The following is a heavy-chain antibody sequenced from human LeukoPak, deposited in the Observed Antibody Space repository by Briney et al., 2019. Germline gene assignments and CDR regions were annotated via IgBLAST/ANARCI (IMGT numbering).Heavy chain of an antibody. Sequence: GASVKVSCKASGYTFTGYYLHWVRQAPGQGLEWMGWINPSSGGTNYAQKFQGRVTMTRDTSISTAYMELSRLRSDDTAVYYCASPREQQPAPTQYYYYAMDVWGQGTTVTVSS. CDR3: ASPREQQPAPTQYYYYAMDV. J-gene: IGHJ6*02. CDR2: INPSSGGT. CDR1: GYTFTGYY. D-gene: IGHD6-13*01. V-gene: IGHV1-2*02.